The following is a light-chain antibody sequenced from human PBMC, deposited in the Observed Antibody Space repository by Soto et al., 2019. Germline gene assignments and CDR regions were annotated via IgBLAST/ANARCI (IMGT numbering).Light chain of an antibody. V-gene: IGKV1-5*03. Sequence: DIQMTQSPSTLSGSVGDRVTITCRASQTISSWLAWYQQKPGKAPKLLIYKASTLKSGVPSRFSGSGSGTEFTLTISSLQPDDCATYYGQQANSFPRTFGQGTKVDI. CDR1: QTISSW. CDR3: QQANSFPRT. J-gene: IGKJ1*01. CDR2: KAS.